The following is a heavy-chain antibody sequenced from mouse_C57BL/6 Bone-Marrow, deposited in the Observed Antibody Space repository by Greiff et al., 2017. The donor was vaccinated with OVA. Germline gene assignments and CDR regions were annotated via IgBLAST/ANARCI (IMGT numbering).Heavy chain of an antibody. CDR1: GYTFTDYD. Sequence: QVQLQQSGAELVRPGASVTLSCTASGYTFTDYDMHWVQQTPVHGLEWIGAIDPETGGPAYNQKFKGKAILTADKSSSTAYMELRSLTSEYSAVYYRTRSYSNYGDFDYWGQGTTLTVSS. V-gene: IGHV1-15*01. CDR2: IDPETGGP. D-gene: IGHD2-5*01. J-gene: IGHJ2*01. CDR3: TRSYSNYGDFDY.